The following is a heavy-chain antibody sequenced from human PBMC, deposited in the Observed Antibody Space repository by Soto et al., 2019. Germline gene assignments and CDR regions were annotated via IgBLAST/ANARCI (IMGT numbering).Heavy chain of an antibody. J-gene: IGHJ3*02. CDR2: ISYDGSNK. CDR1: GFTFSSYA. V-gene: IGHV3-30*04. CDR3: ARAVRYLGIRSGNPTERCAFDI. Sequence: GGSLRLSCAASGFTFSSYAMHWVRQAPGKGLEWVAVISYDGSNKYYADSVKGRFTISRDNSKNTLYLQMNSLRAEDTAVYYCARAVRYLGIRSGNPTERCAFDIWGQGTMVTVSS. D-gene: IGHD7-27*01.